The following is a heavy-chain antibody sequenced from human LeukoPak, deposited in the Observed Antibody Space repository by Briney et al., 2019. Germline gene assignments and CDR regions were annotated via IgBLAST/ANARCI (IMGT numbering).Heavy chain of an antibody. CDR2: INHSGST. J-gene: IGHJ3*02. D-gene: IGHD3-10*01. CDR1: GGSFSGYY. CDR3: AREWGHYYRSGSYNYGAFDI. Sequence: TSETLSLTCAVYGGSFSGYYWSWIHQSPGKGLEWIGEINHSGSTNYNPSLKSRVTISVDTSKNQFSLKLSSVSAADTAVYYCAREWGHYYRSGSYNYGAFDIWGQGTMVTVSS. V-gene: IGHV4-34*01.